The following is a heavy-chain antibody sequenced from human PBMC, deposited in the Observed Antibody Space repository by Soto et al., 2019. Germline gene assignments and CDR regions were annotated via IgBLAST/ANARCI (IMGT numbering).Heavy chain of an antibody. Sequence: QVQLQESGPGLVKPSETLSLTCTVSGGSISSYYWSWIRQPPGKGLEWIGYIYYSGSTNDNPSLRCRVAISVDTSKSQFYLKLSSVTAPDTAVYYCARDPRGSGWSKVNWYFDLWGRGTLVTVSS. CDR2: IYYSGST. CDR3: ARDPRGSGWSKVNWYFDL. D-gene: IGHD6-19*01. V-gene: IGHV4-59*01. CDR1: GGSISSYY. J-gene: IGHJ2*01.